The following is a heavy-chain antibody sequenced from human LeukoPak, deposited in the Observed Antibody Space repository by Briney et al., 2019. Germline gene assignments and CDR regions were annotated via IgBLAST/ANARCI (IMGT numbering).Heavy chain of an antibody. D-gene: IGHD6-19*01. CDR1: GFTFSSYW. J-gene: IGHJ3*02. CDR2: INSDGCST. Sequence: GGSLRLSCAASGFTFSSYWMHWVRQAPGKGLVWVSRINSDGCSTSYADSVKGRFTISRDNAKNSLYLQMNSLRAEDTAVYYCAREGYSSGFDAFDIWGQGTMVTVSS. V-gene: IGHV3-74*01. CDR3: AREGYSSGFDAFDI.